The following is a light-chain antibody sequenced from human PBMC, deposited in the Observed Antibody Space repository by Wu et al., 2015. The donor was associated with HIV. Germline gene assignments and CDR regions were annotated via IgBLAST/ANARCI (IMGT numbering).Light chain of an antibody. J-gene: IGKJ1*01. CDR1: QSVSSD. Sequence: EIVMTQSPATLYVSPGERVSLSCRASQSVSSDLAWYQHRPGRTPRLLIFAASTRVSDIPAGSVAVGLGHISLSPSPACSLRILEFYYCQQYNNFWTFGQGTRVE. CDR2: AAS. CDR3: QQYNNFWT. V-gene: IGKV3-15*01.